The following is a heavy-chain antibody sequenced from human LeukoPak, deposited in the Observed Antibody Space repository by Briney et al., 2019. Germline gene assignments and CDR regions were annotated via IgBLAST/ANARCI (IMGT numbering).Heavy chain of an antibody. Sequence: SVKVSCKASGGTFSSYAISWVRQAPGQGLEWMGGIIPIFGTANYAQKFQGRVTITADESTSTAYMELSSLRSEDTAVYYCAREGYSSSWPYYYGMDVWGQGTTVTVSS. CDR1: GGTFSSYA. V-gene: IGHV1-69*13. D-gene: IGHD6-13*01. CDR3: AREGYSSSWPYYYGMDV. J-gene: IGHJ6*02. CDR2: IIPIFGTA.